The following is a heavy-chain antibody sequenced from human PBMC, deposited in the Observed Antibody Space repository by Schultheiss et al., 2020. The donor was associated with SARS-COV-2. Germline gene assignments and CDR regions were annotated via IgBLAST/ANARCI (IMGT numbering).Heavy chain of an antibody. CDR1: GGSFSGYY. V-gene: IGHV4-34*01. CDR3: ARHSSSSSYFDF. Sequence: SQTLSLTCAVYGGSFSGYYWSWIRQPPGKGLEWIGEINHSGSTNYNPSLKSRVTMSVDTSKNQFSLKLSSVTAADTAVYYCARHSSSSSYFDFWGRGILVTVSS. CDR2: INHSGST. J-gene: IGHJ4*02. D-gene: IGHD6-6*01.